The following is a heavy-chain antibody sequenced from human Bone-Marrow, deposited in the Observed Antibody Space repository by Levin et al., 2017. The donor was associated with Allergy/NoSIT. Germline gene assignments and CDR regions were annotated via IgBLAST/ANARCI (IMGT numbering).Heavy chain of an antibody. V-gene: IGHV3-30-3*01. CDR3: AREGWSRAARLWFDY. D-gene: IGHD6-6*01. CDR2: ISYDGSNK. CDR1: GFTFSSYA. Sequence: GGSLRLSCAASGFTFSSYAMHWVRQAPGKGLEWVAVISYDGSNKYYADSVKGRFTISRDNSKNTLYLQMNSLRAEDTAVYYCAREGWSRAARLWFDYWGQGTLVTVSS. J-gene: IGHJ4*02.